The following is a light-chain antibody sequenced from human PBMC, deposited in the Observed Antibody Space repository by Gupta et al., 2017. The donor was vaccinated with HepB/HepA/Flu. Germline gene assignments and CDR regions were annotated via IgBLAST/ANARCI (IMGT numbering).Light chain of an antibody. CDR1: HHINQW. V-gene: IGKV1-5*03. CDR3: QHHTGYPLT. J-gene: IGKJ4*01. Sequence: HMNSSPSTLSASIGDRVTITCRASHHINQWLAWYQQKPGKAPKLLIAETSDLQDGVPSRIGGSGSGTEITLTSSSLQPDDFATYYCQHHTGYPLTFGGGTRVETK. CDR2: ETS.